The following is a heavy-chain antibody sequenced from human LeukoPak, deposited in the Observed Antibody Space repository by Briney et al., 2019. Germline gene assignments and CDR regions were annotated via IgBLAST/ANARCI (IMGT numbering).Heavy chain of an antibody. J-gene: IGHJ4*02. V-gene: IGHV1-24*01. D-gene: IGHD3-3*01. Sequence: ASVKVSCKVSGYTLTELSMHWVRQAPGKGLEWMGGFDPEDGETIYAQKFQGRVTMTEDTSTDTAYMELSSLRSEDTAVYYCASLLRFLEWIKSYDYWGQGTLVTVSS. CDR3: ASLLRFLEWIKSYDY. CDR2: FDPEDGET. CDR1: GYTLTELS.